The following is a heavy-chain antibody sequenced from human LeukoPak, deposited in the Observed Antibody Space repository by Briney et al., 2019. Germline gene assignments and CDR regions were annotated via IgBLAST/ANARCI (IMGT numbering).Heavy chain of an antibody. J-gene: IGHJ3*02. D-gene: IGHD3-10*01. CDR1: GFTVSTNY. CDR2: IYSGGMT. V-gene: IGHV3-53*01. Sequence: PGGSLRLSCAASGFTVSTNYMSSARQAPGQGLKWVSVIYSGGMTYYADSVKGRFTISRDNSKNTLYLQMNSLRAEDTAVYYCARDSGRFDVFDIWGQGTMVTVSS. CDR3: ARDSGRFDVFDI.